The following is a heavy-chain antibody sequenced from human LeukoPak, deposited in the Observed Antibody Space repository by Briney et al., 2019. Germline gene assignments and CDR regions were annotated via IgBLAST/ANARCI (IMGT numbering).Heavy chain of an antibody. V-gene: IGHV4-39*01. CDR3: ARGSSGWPWYFDL. J-gene: IGHJ2*01. Sequence: PSETLSLTCTVSGGSISSTSYYWGWIRQPPGKGLEWIGSIYYRGSTYYNPSLKSRLTISVDTSKNQFSLSLSSVTAADTAVYYCARGSSGWPWYFDLWGHGTLVTVSS. CDR1: GGSISSTSYY. CDR2: IYYRGST. D-gene: IGHD6-19*01.